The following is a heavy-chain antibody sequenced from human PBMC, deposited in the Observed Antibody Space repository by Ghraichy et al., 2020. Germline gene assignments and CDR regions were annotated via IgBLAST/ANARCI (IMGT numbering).Heavy chain of an antibody. CDR2: VYYNGNT. CDR3: ARSLFIYVSSHGDI. D-gene: IGHD5/OR15-5a*01. J-gene: IGHJ3*02. V-gene: IGHV4-59*02. CDR1: GGSVRGYY. Sequence: SETLSLNCTVSGGSVRGYYLTWMRQSPGKGLEWIGYVYYNGNTKYNRSLKGRVTISLGASDNQFSLRLTSVTAADTAMYYCARSLFIYVSSHGDIWGQGTPVTVSA.